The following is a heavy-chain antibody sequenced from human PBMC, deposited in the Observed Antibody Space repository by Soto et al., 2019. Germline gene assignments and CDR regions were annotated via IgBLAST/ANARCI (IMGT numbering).Heavy chain of an antibody. V-gene: IGHV4-39*01. Sequence: PSETLSLTCTVSGDSIDTSNYYWGWIRQPPGKGLEWIGSIYFSGRTYYNPSLKSRVITSVDTAQNQFSLKLTSVTAADTAVYYCARLVYYDFWSGYPRDGMDVWGQGTTVTAP. CDR2: IYFSGRT. J-gene: IGHJ6*02. CDR1: GDSIDTSNYY. D-gene: IGHD3-3*01. CDR3: ARLVYYDFWSGYPRDGMDV.